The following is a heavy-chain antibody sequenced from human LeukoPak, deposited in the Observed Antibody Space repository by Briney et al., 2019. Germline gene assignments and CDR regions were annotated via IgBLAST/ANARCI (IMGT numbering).Heavy chain of an antibody. V-gene: IGHV4-39*07. D-gene: IGHD3-22*01. CDR3: ARVASSGYYYKAFDI. Sequence: SETLSLTCTVSGGSISSSTYYWGWIRQPPGKGLEWIGSIYYNGSTYYNPSLKSRVTISVDTSKNQFSLKLSSVTAADTAVYYCARVASSGYYYKAFDIWGQGTMVTVSS. J-gene: IGHJ3*02. CDR1: GGSISSSTYY. CDR2: IYYNGST.